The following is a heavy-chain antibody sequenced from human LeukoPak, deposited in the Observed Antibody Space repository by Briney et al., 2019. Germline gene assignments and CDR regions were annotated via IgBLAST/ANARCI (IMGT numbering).Heavy chain of an antibody. Sequence: GGPLRLSCAASGFTFSSYALSWVRQAPGKGLEWDSAISGSGGSTYYADSVKGRFTISRDNSKNTLYLQMISLRAEDTAVYYCAKDTSARGYSFGSHAFDISGQGTMVTVSS. V-gene: IGHV3-23*01. D-gene: IGHD5-18*01. J-gene: IGHJ3*02. CDR2: ISGSGGST. CDR3: AKDTSARGYSFGSHAFDI. CDR1: GFTFSSYA.